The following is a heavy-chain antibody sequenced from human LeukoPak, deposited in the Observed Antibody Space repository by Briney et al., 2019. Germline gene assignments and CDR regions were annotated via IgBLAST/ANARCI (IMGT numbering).Heavy chain of an antibody. CDR1: GFTFSNAW. CDR3: TRETTDFFDY. D-gene: IGHD1-14*01. Sequence: GGSLRLSCAASGFTFSNAWMSWVRQAPGKGLEWVGFIRSKAYGGTTEYAASVKGRFTISRDDSKSIAYLQMNSLKTEDTAVYYCTRETTDFFDYWGQGTLVTVSS. V-gene: IGHV3-49*04. CDR2: IRSKAYGGTT. J-gene: IGHJ4*02.